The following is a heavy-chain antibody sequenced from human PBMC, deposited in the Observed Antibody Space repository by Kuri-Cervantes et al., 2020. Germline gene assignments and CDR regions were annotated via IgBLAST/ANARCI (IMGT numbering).Heavy chain of an antibody. CDR1: GGSISGSC. D-gene: IGHD3-22*01. V-gene: IGHV4-4*09. J-gene: IGHJ4*02. CDR2: IYSGGST. CDR3: ARAPLSRIRHYYDSSGNGYYFDY. Sequence: SETLSLTCTVSGGSISGSCFSWMRQPPGKGLEWIGYIYSGGSTNHNPSLKSRVTISIDTSKNQFSLNLYSVTAADTAVYYCARAPLSRIRHYYDSSGNGYYFDYWGQGTLVTVSS.